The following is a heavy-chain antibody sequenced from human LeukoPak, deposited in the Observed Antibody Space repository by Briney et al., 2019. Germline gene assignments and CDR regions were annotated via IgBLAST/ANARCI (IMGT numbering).Heavy chain of an antibody. CDR1: GGSISSGGYY. J-gene: IGHJ5*02. D-gene: IGHD3-22*01. CDR2: IYYSGST. Sequence: SETLSLTCTDSGGSISSGGYYWSWIRQHPGKGLEWIGYIYYSGSTYYNPSLKSRVTISVDTSKNQFSLKLSSVTAADTAVYYCARALTTPNWFDPWGQGTLVTVSS. V-gene: IGHV4-31*03. CDR3: ARALTTPNWFDP.